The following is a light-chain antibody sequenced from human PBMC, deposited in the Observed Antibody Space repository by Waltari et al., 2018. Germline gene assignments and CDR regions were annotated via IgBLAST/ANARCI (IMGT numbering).Light chain of an antibody. V-gene: IGKV1-39*01. J-gene: IGKJ4*01. CDR3: QQSYSTPLT. CDR1: QSISSY. CDR2: AAS. Sequence: EIKITKYQSSLSAYVGDRVTITCRASQSISSYLNWYQQKPGKAPKLLIYAASSLQSGVPSRFSGSGSGTDFTLTISSLQPEDFATYYCQQSYSTPLTFGGGTKVEIK.